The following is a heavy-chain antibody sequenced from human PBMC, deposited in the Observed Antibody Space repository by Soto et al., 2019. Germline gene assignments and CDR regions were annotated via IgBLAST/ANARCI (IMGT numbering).Heavy chain of an antibody. Sequence: SETLSHTCAVYGGSFIGYYWSWIRQPTGKGLEWIGEINHSGSTNYNPSLKSRVTISVDTSKNQFSLKLSSVTAADTAVYYCASLYYDILTGYSNWFDPWGQGTLVTVSS. CDR1: GGSFIGYY. CDR2: INHSGST. J-gene: IGHJ5*02. V-gene: IGHV4-34*01. CDR3: ASLYYDILTGYSNWFDP. D-gene: IGHD3-9*01.